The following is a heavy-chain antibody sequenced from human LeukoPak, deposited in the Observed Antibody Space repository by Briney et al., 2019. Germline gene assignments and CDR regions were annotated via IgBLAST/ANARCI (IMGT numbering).Heavy chain of an antibody. J-gene: IGHJ5*02. D-gene: IGHD3-9*01. Sequence: PGGSLRLSCAASGFTFSSYGMHWVRQAPGKGLEWVAVIWYDGSNKYYADSVKGRFTISRDNSKNTLYLQMNSLRAEDTAVYYCARANPYYDILTGPFDPWGQGTLVTVSS. CDR1: GFTFSSYG. CDR2: IWYDGSNK. V-gene: IGHV3-33*01. CDR3: ARANPYYDILTGPFDP.